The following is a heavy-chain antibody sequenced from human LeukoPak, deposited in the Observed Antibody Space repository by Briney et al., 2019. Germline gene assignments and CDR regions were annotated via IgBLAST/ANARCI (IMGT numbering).Heavy chain of an antibody. CDR1: GDSISSYY. CDR3: ARDLGDYDILTGYYPNWFDP. CDR2: IYYSGST. D-gene: IGHD3-9*01. J-gene: IGHJ5*02. Sequence: PSETLSLTCTVSGDSISSYYWSWLRQPPGKGLEWIGYIYYSGSTNYNPSLKSRVTISVDTSKNQFSLKLSSVTAADTAVYYCARDLGDYDILTGYYPNWFDPWGQGTLVTVSS. V-gene: IGHV4-59*01.